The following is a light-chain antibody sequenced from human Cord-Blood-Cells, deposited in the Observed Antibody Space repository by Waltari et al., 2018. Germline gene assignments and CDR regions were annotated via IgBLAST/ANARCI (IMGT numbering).Light chain of an antibody. V-gene: IGLV2-23*02. J-gene: IGLJ1*01. CDR3: CSYAGSSTFYV. CDR1: SSDAGSYNL. CDR2: EVS. Sequence: QSALTQPASVSGPPGQSITISCTGTSSDAGSYNLVSWYQQHPGKAPKLMIYEVSKRPSGVSNRFSGSKSGNTASLTISGLQAEDEADYYCCSYAGSSTFYVFGTGTKVTVL.